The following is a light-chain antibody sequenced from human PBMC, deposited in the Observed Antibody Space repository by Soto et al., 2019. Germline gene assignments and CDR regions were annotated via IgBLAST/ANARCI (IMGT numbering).Light chain of an antibody. V-gene: IGKV3-15*01. CDR2: GAS. Sequence: EIVMTQSPATLSVSPGERATLSCRASQSVSTNLAWYQQKPGQAPRLLISGASTRVTGIPARFTGSGSGTDFTLTISSLQSEDFAVYYCQQYHNWPPYTFGQGTKLEIK. CDR3: QQYHNWPPYT. J-gene: IGKJ2*01. CDR1: QSVSTN.